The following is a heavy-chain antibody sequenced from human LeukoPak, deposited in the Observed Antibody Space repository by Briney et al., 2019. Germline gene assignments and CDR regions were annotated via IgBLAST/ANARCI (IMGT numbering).Heavy chain of an antibody. Sequence: PGGSLRLSCAASGFTFSTFWMNWVRQAPGKGLEWVANIKQDGSETYYVDSVKGRFTISRDNAKNSLYLQMNSLRAEDTAVYYCTSDPHHASRMDVWGQGTTVTVPS. CDR1: GFTFSTFW. V-gene: IGHV3-7*01. J-gene: IGHJ6*02. CDR3: TSDPHHASRMDV. D-gene: IGHD1-14*01. CDR2: IKQDGSET.